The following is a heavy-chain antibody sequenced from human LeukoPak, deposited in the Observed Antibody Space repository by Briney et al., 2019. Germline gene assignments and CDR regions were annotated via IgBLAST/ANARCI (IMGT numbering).Heavy chain of an antibody. V-gene: IGHV3-48*02. CDR1: GFTFSSYG. CDR2: ISSSSDSI. D-gene: IGHD4-23*01. Sequence: GGSLRLSCAASGFTFSSYGMNWLRQAPGKRLEWVSYISSSSDSIYYADSVKGRFTISRDNAENSLYLQMNSLRDEDTAVYYCARHTDYGGNSGFEYWGQGTLVIVSS. J-gene: IGHJ4*02. CDR3: ARHTDYGGNSGFEY.